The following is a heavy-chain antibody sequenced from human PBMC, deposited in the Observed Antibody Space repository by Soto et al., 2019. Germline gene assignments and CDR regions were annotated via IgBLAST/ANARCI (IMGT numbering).Heavy chain of an antibody. CDR1: GGSISSSSYY. J-gene: IGHJ5*02. CDR3: ARQEDIVVVPASNWFDP. Sequence: SETLSLTCTVSGGSISSSSYYWGWIRQPPGKGLEWIGSIYYSGSTYYNPSLKSRVTISVDTSKNQFSLKLSSVTAADTAVYYCARQEDIVVVPASNWFDPWGQGTLVTVSS. D-gene: IGHD2-2*01. CDR2: IYYSGST. V-gene: IGHV4-39*01.